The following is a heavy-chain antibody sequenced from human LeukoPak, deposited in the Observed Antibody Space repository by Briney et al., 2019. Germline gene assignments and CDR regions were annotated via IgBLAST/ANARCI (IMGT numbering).Heavy chain of an antibody. V-gene: IGHV3-21*01. D-gene: IGHD6-13*01. CDR2: ISSSSSYM. Sequence: GGSLRLSCAASGFTFSSYSMNWVRQAPGKGLEWVSSISSSSSYMYYADSVKGRFTISRDNAKNSLYLQMNSLRAEDTAVYYCARDGYSSSWPYFDYWGQGTLVTVSS. CDR3: ARDGYSSSWPYFDY. J-gene: IGHJ4*02. CDR1: GFTFSSYS.